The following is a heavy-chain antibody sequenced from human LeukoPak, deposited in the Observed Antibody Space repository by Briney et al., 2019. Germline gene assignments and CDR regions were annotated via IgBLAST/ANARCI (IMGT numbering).Heavy chain of an antibody. J-gene: IGHJ4*02. Sequence: SETLSLTCAVYAGSFSGYYRSWIRQPPGKGLEWIGEINHSGSTNHNPSLKSRVTISVDTSKNQFSLKLSSVTAADTAVYYCARGRRELLGWGQGTLVTVSS. V-gene: IGHV4-34*01. CDR2: INHSGST. D-gene: IGHD1-26*01. CDR1: AGSFSGYY. CDR3: ARGRRELLG.